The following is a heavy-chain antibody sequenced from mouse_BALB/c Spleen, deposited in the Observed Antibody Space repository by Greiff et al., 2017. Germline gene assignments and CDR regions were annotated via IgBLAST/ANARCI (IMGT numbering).Heavy chain of an antibody. CDR1: GFTFSSYA. Sequence: EVQRVESGGGLVKPGGSLKLSCAASGFTFSSYAMSWVRQSPEKRLEWVAEISSGGSYTYYPDTVTGRFTISRDNAKNTLYLEMSSLRSEDTAMYYCAREGTTTATGYFDVWGAGTTVTVSS. D-gene: IGHD1-2*01. V-gene: IGHV5-9-4*01. J-gene: IGHJ1*01. CDR2: ISSGGSYT. CDR3: AREGTTTATGYFDV.